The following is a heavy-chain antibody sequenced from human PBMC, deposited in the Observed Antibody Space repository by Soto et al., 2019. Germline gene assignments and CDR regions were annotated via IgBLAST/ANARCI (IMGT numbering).Heavy chain of an antibody. CDR1: GFTFSSYA. J-gene: IGHJ1*01. Sequence: EVQLLESGGGLVQPGGSLRLSCAASGFTFSSYAMSWVRQAPGKGLEWVSAISGSGGSTYYADSVKGRLTISRDNSKNTLYLQMNSLRAEDTAVYYCAKTLGYCSGGSCYALRFFEYFHHWGQGTLVTVSS. CDR3: AKTLGYCSGGSCYALRFFEYFHH. V-gene: IGHV3-23*01. D-gene: IGHD2-15*01. CDR2: ISGSGGST.